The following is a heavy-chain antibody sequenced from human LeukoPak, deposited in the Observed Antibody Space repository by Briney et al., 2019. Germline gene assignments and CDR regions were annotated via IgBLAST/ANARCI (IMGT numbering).Heavy chain of an antibody. D-gene: IGHD2-15*01. CDR2: IYGGSSV. V-gene: IGHV3-53*01. J-gene: IGHJ4*02. Sequence: PGGSLRLSCAASGFSVSSNYMSWVRQAPGKGLEWISVIYGGSSVYYADSVQGRFTISRDNSKSTLCLQMNSLRAEDTAVYYCAKQLGYCSDGSCYFPYWGQGTLVTVSS. CDR3: AKQLGYCSDGSCYFPY. CDR1: GFSVSSNY.